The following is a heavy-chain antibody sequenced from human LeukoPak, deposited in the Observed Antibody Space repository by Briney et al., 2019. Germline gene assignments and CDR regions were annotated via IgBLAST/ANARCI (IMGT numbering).Heavy chain of an antibody. Sequence: SETLSLTCTVSGGSISSYYWSWLRQPPGKGLEWIGYIYYSGSTIYNPSLKSRVTISVDTSKNQFSLRLSSVTAADTAVYYCARGQWLVDYWGQGTLVTVSS. D-gene: IGHD6-19*01. J-gene: IGHJ4*02. CDR1: GGSISSYY. V-gene: IGHV4-59*01. CDR3: ARGQWLVDY. CDR2: IYYSGST.